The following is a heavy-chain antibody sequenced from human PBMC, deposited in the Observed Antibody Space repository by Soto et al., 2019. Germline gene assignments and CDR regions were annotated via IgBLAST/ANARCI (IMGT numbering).Heavy chain of an antibody. CDR3: ARDLDYYGSGSHYYYGMGV. CDR1: GGTFSRYA. CDR2: IVPIYGTR. V-gene: IGHV1-69*01. J-gene: IGHJ6*02. Sequence: QVQLVQSGAEVQKPGSSVKVSCKASGGTFSRYAFSWVRQAPGQGLEWMGGIVPIYGTRGFAQKFQGRLTITADEPTRTAYMELSSLRSEDTAVYYCARDLDYYGSGSHYYYGMGVWGQGPTVTVSS. D-gene: IGHD3-10*01.